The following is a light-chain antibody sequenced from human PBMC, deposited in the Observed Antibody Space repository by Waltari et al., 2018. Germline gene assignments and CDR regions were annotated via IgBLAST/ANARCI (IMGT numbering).Light chain of an antibody. V-gene: IGLV2-23*01. CDR3: YSKAASGIMV. Sequence: HSALTQPSSLSSSPQPSITISSTDTISNVFAYYLVSWYQQTPGKAPKVVISGDSERPSGVSSSLSGSKSGNTASLTISGAQVEDEADYYCYSKAASGIMVFGGGTKLTVL. CDR2: GDS. J-gene: IGLJ2*01. CDR1: ISNVFAYYL.